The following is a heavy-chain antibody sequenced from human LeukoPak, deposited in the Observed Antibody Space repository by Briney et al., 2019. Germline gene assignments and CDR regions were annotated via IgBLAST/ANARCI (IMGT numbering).Heavy chain of an antibody. J-gene: IGHJ3*02. CDR1: GFTFRSYA. CDR2: ISGSGDST. V-gene: IGHV3-23*01. Sequence: GGSLRLSCAASGFTFRSYAMSWVRQAPGKGLEWVSPISGSGDSTYYADSVKGRFTISRDNSKNTLYLQMNSLRVEDTAVYYCAREGDYYDSSGYPDAFDIWGQGTMVTVSS. D-gene: IGHD3-22*01. CDR3: AREGDYYDSSGYPDAFDI.